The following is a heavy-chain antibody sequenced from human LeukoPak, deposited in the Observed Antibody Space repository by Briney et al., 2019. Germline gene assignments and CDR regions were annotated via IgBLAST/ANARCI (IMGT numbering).Heavy chain of an antibody. D-gene: IGHD3-16*02. CDR1: GYTFTGYY. Sequence: AASVKVSCKASGYTFTGYYMHWVRQAPGQGLEWMGWINPNSGGTNYAQKFQGRVTMTRDTSISTAYMELSRLRSDDTAVYYCARSMITFGGVIVIFDYWGQGTLVTVSS. CDR2: INPNSGGT. V-gene: IGHV1-2*02. CDR3: ARSMITFGGVIVIFDY. J-gene: IGHJ4*02.